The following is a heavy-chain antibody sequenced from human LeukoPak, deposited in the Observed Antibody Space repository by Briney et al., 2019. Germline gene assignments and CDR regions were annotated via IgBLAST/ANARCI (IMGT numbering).Heavy chain of an antibody. J-gene: IGHJ4*02. CDR3: ARDSNIGLTVTTQAHYFDY. Sequence: GSSVKVSCKASGGTFSSYAISWVRQAPGQGLEWMGRIIPIFGTANYAQKFQGRATITTDESTSTAYMELSSLRSEDTAVYYCARDSNIGLTVTTQAHYFDYWGQGTLVTVSS. CDR2: IIPIFGTA. V-gene: IGHV1-69*05. CDR1: GGTFSSYA. D-gene: IGHD4-17*01.